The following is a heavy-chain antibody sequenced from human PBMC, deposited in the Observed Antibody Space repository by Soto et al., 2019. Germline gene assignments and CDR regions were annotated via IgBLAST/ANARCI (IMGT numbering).Heavy chain of an antibody. CDR3: ARGLRPDSYYYYGMDG. D-gene: IGHD4-17*01. CDR1: GGSISSGGYY. CDR2: IYYSGST. Sequence: QVQLQESGPGLVKPSQTLSLTCTVSGGSISSGGYYWSWIRQHPGKGLEWIGYIYYSGSTYYNPSLKGRVTLSVDPSKNQFSLKLGSVAAADTAVYYCARGLRPDSYYYYGMDGWGQGTTVTVSS. J-gene: IGHJ6*02. V-gene: IGHV4-31*03.